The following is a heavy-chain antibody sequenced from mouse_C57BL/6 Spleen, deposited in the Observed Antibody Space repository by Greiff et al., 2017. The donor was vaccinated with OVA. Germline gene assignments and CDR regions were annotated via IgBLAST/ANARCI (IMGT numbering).Heavy chain of an antibody. Sequence: QLQQSGAELARPGASVKMSCKASGYTFTSYTMHWVKQRPGQGLEWIGYINPSSGYTKYNQKFKDKATLTADKSSSTAYMQLSSLTSEDSAVYYCARGGTGTGFAYWGQGTLVTVSA. J-gene: IGHJ3*01. D-gene: IGHD4-1*01. CDR3: ARGGTGTGFAY. CDR2: INPSSGYT. CDR1: GYTFTSYT. V-gene: IGHV1-4*01.